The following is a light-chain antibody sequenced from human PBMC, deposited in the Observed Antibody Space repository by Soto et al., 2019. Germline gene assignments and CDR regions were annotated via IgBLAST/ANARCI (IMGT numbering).Light chain of an antibody. CDR2: EVS. Sequence: SALTEPASVSGSPGQCITISCTGTSSDVGSYNLVSWYQHHPGKAPKLMIYEVSKRPLEVSNRFSGSKSGNTASLTISGLQAEDEADYYCCSYAGSSFYVFGTGTKVTVL. CDR3: CSYAGSSFYV. CDR1: SSDVGSYNL. J-gene: IGLJ1*01. V-gene: IGLV2-23*02.